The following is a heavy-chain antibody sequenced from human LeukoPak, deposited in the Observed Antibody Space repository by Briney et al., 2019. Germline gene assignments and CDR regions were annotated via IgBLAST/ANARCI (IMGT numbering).Heavy chain of an antibody. CDR3: ASLFGVSWVIVY. J-gene: IGHJ4*02. Sequence: SETLSLTCTVSNGSISSDTYFWSWIRQPAGKGLEWIGRMSSSGISTYSPSLKSRVTISIDTSRNQFSMNLNSVTAADTAVFYCASLFGVSWVIVYWGQGTLVTVSS. V-gene: IGHV4-61*02. CDR1: NGSISSDTYF. D-gene: IGHD1-26*01. CDR2: MSSSGIS.